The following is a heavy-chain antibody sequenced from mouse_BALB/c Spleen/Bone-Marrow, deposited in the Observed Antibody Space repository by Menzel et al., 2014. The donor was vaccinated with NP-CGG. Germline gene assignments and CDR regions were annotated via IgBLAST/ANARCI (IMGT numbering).Heavy chain of an antibody. CDR3: ATLTGTFGY. D-gene: IGHD4-1*01. CDR2: IDPASDYT. V-gene: IGHV14-3*02. J-gene: IGHJ2*01. CDR1: GFNIKDTY. Sequence: VQLQQPGAELVKPGASVKLSCTASGFNIKDTYMHWVKQRPEQGLEWIGRIDPASDYTQFDSKFQGKATITAGTSSNTAYLQLSSLTSEDTAVYYCATLTGTFGYWGQGTTLTVSS.